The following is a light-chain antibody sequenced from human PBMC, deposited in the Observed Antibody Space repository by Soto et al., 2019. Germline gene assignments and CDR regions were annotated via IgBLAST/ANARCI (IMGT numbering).Light chain of an antibody. V-gene: IGKV4-1*01. CDR1: QSLLSSADNKNY. Sequence: DIVMTQSPDSLAVSLGERATINCKSSQSLLSSADNKNYLAWYQQKSGQPPKLLIYGASTRLSGVPDRISGSGAGTDFTLTISSLQAEDVAIYSCQQYYSGPITFGGGTKVEIK. CDR2: GAS. J-gene: IGKJ4*01. CDR3: QQYYSGPIT.